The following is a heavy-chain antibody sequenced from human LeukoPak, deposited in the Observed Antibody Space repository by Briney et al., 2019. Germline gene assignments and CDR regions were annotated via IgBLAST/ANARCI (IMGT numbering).Heavy chain of an antibody. CDR1: GFTFSTYW. V-gene: IGHV3-74*01. CDR3: AKGAPYYYAMDV. J-gene: IGHJ6*02. Sequence: PGGSLRLSCAASGFTFSTYWMHWIRRAPGKGLVWVSRINGDGSTTTYADSVKGRFTISIDSAKNTLFLQMNSLRAEDTAMYYCAKGAPYYYAMDVWGQGTTVTVSS. CDR2: INGDGSTT.